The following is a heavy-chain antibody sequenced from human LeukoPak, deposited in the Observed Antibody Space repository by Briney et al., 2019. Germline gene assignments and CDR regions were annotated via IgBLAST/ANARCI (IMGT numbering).Heavy chain of an antibody. V-gene: IGHV1-2*06. Sequence: EASVKVSCKASGYTFTSYGISWVRQAPGQGLEWMGRINPNSGGTNYAQKFQGRVTMTRDTSISTAYMELSRLRSDDTAVYYCARDPYGSGSYRSTWFDPWGQGTLVTVSS. J-gene: IGHJ5*02. D-gene: IGHD3-10*01. CDR2: INPNSGGT. CDR3: ARDPYGSGSYRSTWFDP. CDR1: GYTFTSYG.